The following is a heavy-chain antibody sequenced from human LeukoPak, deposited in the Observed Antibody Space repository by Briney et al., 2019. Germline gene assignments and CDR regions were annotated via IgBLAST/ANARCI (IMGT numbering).Heavy chain of an antibody. V-gene: IGHV3-23*01. CDR2: NSGSGGHI. CDR1: GFNFNNSA. D-gene: IGHD2-8*02. CDR3: ARVVDYVELVVVVTGGWFDP. J-gene: IGHJ5*02. Sequence: PGGSLRLSCAASGFNFNNSAMTWVRKAPGKGLEWLSVNSGSGGHIYYAASVQGRFTTSRDASKRTLYLQMNSLRVEDTALYFCARVVDYVELVVVVTGGWFDPWGQGTQVTVSS.